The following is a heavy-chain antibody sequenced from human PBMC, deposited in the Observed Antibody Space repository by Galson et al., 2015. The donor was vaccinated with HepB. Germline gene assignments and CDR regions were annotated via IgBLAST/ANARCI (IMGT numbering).Heavy chain of an antibody. V-gene: IGHV4-30-2*01. Sequence: TLSLTCAVSGGSITIGGYSWSWIRQPPGRGLEWIGYIYYSGSTYYNPSLKSRVAISLDRSKNQFSLKLNSVTAADTAVYYCARGYTAYELTEKWFDPWGQGTLVSVSS. CDR2: IYYSGST. D-gene: IGHD5-18*01. J-gene: IGHJ5*02. CDR1: GGSITIGGYS. CDR3: ARGYTAYELTEKWFDP.